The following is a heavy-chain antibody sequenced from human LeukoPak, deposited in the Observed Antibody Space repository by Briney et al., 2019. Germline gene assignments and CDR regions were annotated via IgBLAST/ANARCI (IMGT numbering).Heavy chain of an antibody. CDR1: GGSISSGSYY. CDR3: AREVGSGWGYYFDY. J-gene: IGHJ4*02. CDR2: IYTSGST. Sequence: PSETLSLTCTVSGGSISSGSYYWSWIRQPAGKGLEWIGRIYTSGSTNYNPSLKSRVTISVDTSKNQFSLKLSSVTAADTAVYYCAREVGSGWGYYFDYWGQGTLVTVSS. V-gene: IGHV4-61*02. D-gene: IGHD6-19*01.